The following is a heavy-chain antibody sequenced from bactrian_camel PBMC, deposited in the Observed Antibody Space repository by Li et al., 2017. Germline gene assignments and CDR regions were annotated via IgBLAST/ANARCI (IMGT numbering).Heavy chain of an antibody. CDR1: GYIARHYC. CDR3: VRGGTSTGFDY. CDR2: IAADGQI. D-gene: IGHD7*01. J-gene: IGHJ4*01. V-gene: IGHV3S53*01. Sequence: VQLVESGGDTVQSRGSLRLSCAASGYIARHYCKAWFRQGPGRQREGVAAIAADGQIAYADSMKGRFTISRGNTNSTVYLQMHRLKREDTAIYYCVRGGTSTGFDYWGQGTQVTVS.